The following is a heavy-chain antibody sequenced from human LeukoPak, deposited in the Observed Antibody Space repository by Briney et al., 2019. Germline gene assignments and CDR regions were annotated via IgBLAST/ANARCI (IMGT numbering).Heavy chain of an antibody. V-gene: IGHV3-66*02. CDR3: AKMGEDYYDSSGYPYFDY. D-gene: IGHD3-22*01. Sequence: GWSLRLSCAASGFAVSSNYMSWVRQAPGKGLEWVSVIYSGGSTYYADSVKGRFTISRDNSKNTLYLQMNSLRAEDTAVYYCAKMGEDYYDSSGYPYFDYWGQGTLVTVSS. J-gene: IGHJ4*02. CDR1: GFAVSSNY. CDR2: IYSGGST.